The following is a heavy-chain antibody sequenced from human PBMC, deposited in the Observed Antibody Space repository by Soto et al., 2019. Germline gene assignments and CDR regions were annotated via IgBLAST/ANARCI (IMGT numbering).Heavy chain of an antibody. Sequence: QVQLQQWGAGLLKPSETLSLTCAVYGGSFSGYYWSWIRQPPGKGLEWIGEINHSGSTNYNPSLKSRVTISVDMSKNQFSLKLSSVTAADTAVYYCARAPGSSNPSWFDPWGQGTLVTVSS. CDR1: GGSFSGYY. CDR2: INHSGST. CDR3: ARAPGSSNPSWFDP. J-gene: IGHJ5*02. V-gene: IGHV4-34*01. D-gene: IGHD3-10*01.